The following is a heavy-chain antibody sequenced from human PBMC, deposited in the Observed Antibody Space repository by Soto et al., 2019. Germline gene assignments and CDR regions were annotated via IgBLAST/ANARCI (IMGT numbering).Heavy chain of an antibody. J-gene: IGHJ4*02. CDR3: ARKATVTTCFDY. CDR1: GGSISSGGYY. D-gene: IGHD4-17*01. Sequence: QVQLQESGPGLVKPSQTLSLTCTVSGGSISSGGYYWSWIRQHPGKGLEWIGYIYYSGSTYYNPSLKSRVTISVDTSKTQISLKLNSVTAADTAVYYCARKATVTTCFDYWGQGTLVTVSS. V-gene: IGHV4-31*03. CDR2: IYYSGST.